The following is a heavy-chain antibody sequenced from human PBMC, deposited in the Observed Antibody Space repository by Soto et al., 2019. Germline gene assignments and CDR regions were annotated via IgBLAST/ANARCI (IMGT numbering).Heavy chain of an antibody. CDR2: INPSGDST. Sequence: QVQLVQSGAEVKKPGASVKVSCKASGYAFSGFYMHWVRQAPGQGLEWMGVINPSGDSTTYAQKFQGRLTMTKDTSTSTLYMELSSLRSEDTAVYYCGRDWEFGFWGQGTLVTVSS. J-gene: IGHJ4*02. CDR1: GYAFSGFY. CDR3: GRDWEFGF. V-gene: IGHV1-46*01. D-gene: IGHD3-10*01.